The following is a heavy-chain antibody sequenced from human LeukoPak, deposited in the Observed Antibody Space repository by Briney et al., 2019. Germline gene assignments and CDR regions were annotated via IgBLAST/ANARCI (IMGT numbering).Heavy chain of an antibody. D-gene: IGHD3-3*01. CDR1: GFTFSSYA. J-gene: IGHJ4*02. CDR2: ISGSGGST. V-gene: IGHV3-23*01. Sequence: GGSLRLSCAASGFTFSSYAMSWVRQAPGKGLEWVSAISGSGGSTYYADSVKGRFTISRDNSKNTLYLQMNSLRAEDTAVYYCASRGAEFLEWLRYFDYWGQGTLVTVSS. CDR3: ASRGAEFLEWLRYFDY.